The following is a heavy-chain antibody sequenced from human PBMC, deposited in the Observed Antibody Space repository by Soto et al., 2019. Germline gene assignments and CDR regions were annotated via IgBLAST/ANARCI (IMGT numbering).Heavy chain of an antibody. Sequence: EVQLLESGGGLVQPGGSLRLSCAASGFTFSSYAMSWVRQAPGKGLEWVSAISGSGGSTYYADSVKGRFTISRDNSKNSLYLQMNSLRTEDTALYYCAKDAGIAAAGTNWFDPWGQGTLVTVSS. CDR2: ISGSGGST. CDR1: GFTFSSYA. V-gene: IGHV3-23*01. CDR3: AKDAGIAAAGTNWFDP. J-gene: IGHJ5*02. D-gene: IGHD6-13*01.